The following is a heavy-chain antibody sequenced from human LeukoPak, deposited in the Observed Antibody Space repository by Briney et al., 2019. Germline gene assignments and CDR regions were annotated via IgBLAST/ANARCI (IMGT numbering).Heavy chain of an antibody. Sequence: GGSLSLSCAASGFTFDDYGMSWVRQAPGKGLEWVSGINWNGGSTGYADSVKGRFTISRDNAKNSLYLQMNSLRAEDTALYYCARAYGDYTEHWFDPWGQGTLVIVSS. CDR1: GFTFDDYG. V-gene: IGHV3-20*04. D-gene: IGHD4-17*01. CDR2: INWNGGST. J-gene: IGHJ5*02. CDR3: ARAYGDYTEHWFDP.